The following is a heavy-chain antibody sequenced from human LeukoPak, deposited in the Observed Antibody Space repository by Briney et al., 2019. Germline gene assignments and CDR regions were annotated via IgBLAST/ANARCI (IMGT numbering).Heavy chain of an antibody. D-gene: IGHD3-22*01. J-gene: IGHJ5*02. Sequence: SSETLSLTCTVSGGSISSYYWSWIRQPPGKGLEWIGYIYYSGSTNYNPSLKSRVTISVDTSKNQFSLKLSSVTAADTAVYYCARYDSSGYFKNWFGPWGQGTLVTVSS. CDR2: IYYSGST. V-gene: IGHV4-59*01. CDR3: ARYDSSGYFKNWFGP. CDR1: GGSISSYY.